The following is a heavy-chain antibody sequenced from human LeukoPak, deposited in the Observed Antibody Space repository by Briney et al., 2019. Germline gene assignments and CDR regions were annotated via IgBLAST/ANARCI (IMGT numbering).Heavy chain of an antibody. J-gene: IGHJ3*02. Sequence: GASVKVSCKASGYTFTGYYMHWVRQAPGQGLEWMGWINPNSGGTNYAQKFQGRVTMTRDTSITTAYMELSRLRSDDTAVYYCARDKDSSSFDAFDIWGRGTMVTVSS. CDR2: INPNSGGT. CDR3: ARDKDSSSFDAFDI. D-gene: IGHD6-13*01. CDR1: GYTFTGYY. V-gene: IGHV1-2*02.